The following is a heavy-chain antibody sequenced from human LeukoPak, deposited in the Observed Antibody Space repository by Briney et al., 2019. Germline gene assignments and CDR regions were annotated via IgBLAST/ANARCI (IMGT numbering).Heavy chain of an antibody. D-gene: IGHD3-22*01. V-gene: IGHV1-18*01. CDR2: ISTHDGHT. Sequence: ASVKVSCKASDYTFTNYGITWVRQAPGQGLEWMGWISTHDGHTICAQDLQGRVTMTIDTSTTTAYMELRSLKSDDTAVYYCARAPPGMIMGPGDYWGQGALVIVSS. J-gene: IGHJ4*02. CDR1: DYTFTNYG. CDR3: ARAPPGMIMGPGDY.